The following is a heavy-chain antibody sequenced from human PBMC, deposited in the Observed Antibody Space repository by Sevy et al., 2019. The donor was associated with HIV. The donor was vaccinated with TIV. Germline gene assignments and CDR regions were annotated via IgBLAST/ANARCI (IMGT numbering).Heavy chain of an antibody. J-gene: IGHJ4*02. V-gene: IGHV3-30-3*01. D-gene: IGHD6-19*01. CDR3: ARRAVAGTVYYFDY. CDR2: ISYDGSNK. CDR1: GFTFSSYA. Sequence: GGSLRLSCAASGFTFSSYAMHWVRQAPGKGLEWVAVISYDGSNKYYADSVKGRLTISRDNSKNTLYLQMNSLRAEDTAVYYCARRAVAGTVYYFDYWGQGTLVTVSS.